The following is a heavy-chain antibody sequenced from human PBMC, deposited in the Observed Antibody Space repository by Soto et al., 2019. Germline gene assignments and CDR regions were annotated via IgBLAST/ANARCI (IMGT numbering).Heavy chain of an antibody. Sequence: EVQLLESGGGFIQPGGSLRLFCAASGFTFSNYAMTWVRQAPGKGLEWVSTITSANYPFYGDTVKGRFTISRDNSKNTLSLQMNSLRAEDTAVYYCAKTDKYNSQSSGWANCFDYCGPGTLVTVSS. D-gene: IGHD6-19*01. V-gene: IGHV3-23*01. J-gene: IGHJ4*02. CDR2: ITSANYP. CDR1: GFTFSNYA. CDR3: AKTDKYNSQSSGWANCFDY.